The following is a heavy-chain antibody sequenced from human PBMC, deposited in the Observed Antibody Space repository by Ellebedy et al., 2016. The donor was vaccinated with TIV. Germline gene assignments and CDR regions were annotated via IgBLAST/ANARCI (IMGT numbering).Heavy chain of an antibody. D-gene: IGHD3-10*01. J-gene: IGHJ6*02. V-gene: IGHV3-30*01. CDR1: GFTFSTYA. CDR2: ISYDGSNN. CDR3: ARERIIYGSAGEYYYGMDV. Sequence: PGGSLRLSCAASGFTFSTYAMHWVRQAPGKGLEWVALISYDGSNNYYADSVKGRFTISRDNSKNTLYLQMNSLRAEDTAVYYCARERIIYGSAGEYYYGMDVWGQGTTVTVSS.